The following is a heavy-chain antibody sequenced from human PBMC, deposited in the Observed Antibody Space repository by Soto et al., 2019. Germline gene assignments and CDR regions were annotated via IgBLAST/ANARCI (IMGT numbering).Heavy chain of an antibody. D-gene: IGHD1-26*01. Sequence: TRSVTCNVSGGSVSSGGYYWSWIRQHPGKGLEWLALIYWDDDKRYSPSLKSRLTITKDTSKNQVVLTMTNMDPVDTATYYCAHYGSYYGGYFDYWGQGTLVTVSS. CDR1: GGSVSSGGYY. CDR2: IYWDDDK. CDR3: AHYGSYYGGYFDY. J-gene: IGHJ4*02. V-gene: IGHV2-5*08.